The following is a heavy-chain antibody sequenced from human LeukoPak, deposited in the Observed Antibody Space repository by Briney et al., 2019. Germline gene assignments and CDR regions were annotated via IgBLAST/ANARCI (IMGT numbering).Heavy chain of an antibody. CDR3: ASLSPVAGLHY. Sequence: SETLSLTCTVSGGSISSYYWSWIRQPPGKGLEWIGYIYYSGSTNYNPSLKSRVTISVDTSKNQFSLKPSSVTAADTAVYYCASLSPVAGLHYWGQGTLVTVSS. CDR2: IYYSGST. CDR1: GGSISSYY. J-gene: IGHJ4*02. D-gene: IGHD6-19*01. V-gene: IGHV4-59*01.